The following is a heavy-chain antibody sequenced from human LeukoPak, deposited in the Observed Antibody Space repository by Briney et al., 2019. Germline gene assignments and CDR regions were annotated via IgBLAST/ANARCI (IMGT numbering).Heavy chain of an antibody. V-gene: IGHV4-39*01. Sequence: SETLSLTCTISAASISSSNHHWGWIRQSPGKGLEWIGSIYSGRTFYYNPSLNSRVTISVVTSDQFTLQLNSVTAADTAVYYCVRHDGRGGATMGAFDSWGQGSLVTVSS. J-gene: IGHJ5*01. CDR1: AASISSSNHH. D-gene: IGHD5-12*01. CDR3: VRHDGRGGATMGAFDS. CDR2: IYSGRTF.